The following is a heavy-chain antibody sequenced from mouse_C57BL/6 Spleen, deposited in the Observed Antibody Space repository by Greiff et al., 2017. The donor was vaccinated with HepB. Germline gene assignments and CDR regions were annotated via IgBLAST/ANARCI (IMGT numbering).Heavy chain of an antibody. CDR1: GYAFSSSW. CDR2: IYPGDGDT. V-gene: IGHV1-82*01. D-gene: IGHD1-1*01. J-gene: IGHJ2*01. CDR3: AGFYGSSSFDY. Sequence: QVQLKQSGPELVKPGASVKISCKASGYAFSSSWMNWVKQRPGKGLEWIGRIYPGDGDTNYNGKFKGKATLTADKSSSTAYMQLSSLTSEDSAVYFCAGFYGSSSFDYWGQGTTLTVSS.